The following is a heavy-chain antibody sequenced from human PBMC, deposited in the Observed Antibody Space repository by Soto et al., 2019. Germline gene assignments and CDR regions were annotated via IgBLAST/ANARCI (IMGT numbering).Heavy chain of an antibody. CDR1: GCTFSSYA. J-gene: IGHJ6*02. Sequence: SVKVSCKASGCTFSSYAISWVRQAPGQGLEWMGGIIPIFGTANYAQKFQGRVTITADESTSTAYMELSSLRSEDTAVYYCARVLLRSGYYYYGMDVWGQGTTVTVSS. D-gene: IGHD3-10*01. CDR3: ARVLLRSGYYYYGMDV. CDR2: IIPIFGTA. V-gene: IGHV1-69*13.